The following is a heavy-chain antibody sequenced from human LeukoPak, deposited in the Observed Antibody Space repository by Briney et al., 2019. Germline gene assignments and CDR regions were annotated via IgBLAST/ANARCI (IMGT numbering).Heavy chain of an antibody. Sequence: TGGSLRLSCAASGFTFSSYSMNWVRQAPGKGLEWVSAISGSGGSTYYADSVKGRFTISRDNSKNTLYLQMNSLRAEDTAVYYCAKDLEDIVVVPAATIFDAFDIWGQGTMVTVSS. CDR2: ISGSGGST. V-gene: IGHV3-23*01. CDR1: GFTFSSYS. D-gene: IGHD2-2*01. J-gene: IGHJ3*02. CDR3: AKDLEDIVVVPAATIFDAFDI.